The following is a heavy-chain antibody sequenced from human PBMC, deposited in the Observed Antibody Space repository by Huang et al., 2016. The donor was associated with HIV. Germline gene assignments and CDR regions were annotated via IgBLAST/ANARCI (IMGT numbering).Heavy chain of an antibody. CDR1: GGSISGDKYY. D-gene: IGHD6-13*01. Sequence: RLQESGPGLVKPSQTLFLTCTVSGGSISGDKYYWSWIRQSAGKGLEWIGHVSASGNVDYNTSLKSRVTISLHTSKNEFSLSVNSVTAADTAIYYCARDVRRYSMDNWFDHWGQGMLVTVSS. J-gene: IGHJ5*02. CDR3: ARDVRRYSMDNWFDH. CDR2: VSASGNV. V-gene: IGHV4-61*09.